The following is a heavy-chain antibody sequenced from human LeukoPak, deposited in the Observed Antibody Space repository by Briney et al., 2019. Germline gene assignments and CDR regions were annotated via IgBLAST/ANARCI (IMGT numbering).Heavy chain of an antibody. CDR3: TSQRSYYDYVWGSYRYVNFDY. V-gene: IGHV3-15*01. J-gene: IGHJ4*02. D-gene: IGHD3-16*02. CDR1: GFTFSNAW. Sequence: PGGSLRLSCAASGFTFSNAWMSWVRQAPGKGLEWVGRIKSKTGGGTTDYAAPVKGRFTIPRDDSKNTLYLQMNSLKTEDTAVYYCTSQRSYYDYVWGSYRYVNFDYWGQGTLVTVSS. CDR2: IKSKTGGGTT.